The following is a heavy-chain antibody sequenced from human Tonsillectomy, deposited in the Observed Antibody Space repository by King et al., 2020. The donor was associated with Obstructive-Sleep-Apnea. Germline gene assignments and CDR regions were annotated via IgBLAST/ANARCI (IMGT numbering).Heavy chain of an antibody. Sequence: QLVQSGGGLVQPGGSLKLSCAASGFTFTAYWMSWVRQAPGTGLEWVANIKQDGSEEYYVDAVKGRFTISRDNAKNSLFLQMNSLRAEDKAVYFCVRDRLGHLFEGFDIWGQGTMVTVSS. CDR2: IKQDGSEE. D-gene: IGHD3-10*01. CDR1: GFTFTAYW. J-gene: IGHJ3*02. V-gene: IGHV3-7*01. CDR3: VRDRLGHLFEGFDI.